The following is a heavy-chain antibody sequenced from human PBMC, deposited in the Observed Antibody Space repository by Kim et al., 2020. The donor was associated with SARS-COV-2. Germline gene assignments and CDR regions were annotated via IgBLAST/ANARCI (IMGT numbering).Heavy chain of an antibody. V-gene: IGHV1-46*01. CDR3: ARDGSALQVWIQLWKGGFDY. J-gene: IGHJ4*02. D-gene: IGHD5-18*01. Sequence: ASVKVSCKASGYTFTSYYMHWVRQAPGQGLEWMGIINPSGGSTSYAQKFQGRVTMTRDTSTSTDYMELSSLRSEDTAVYYCARDGSALQVWIQLWKGGFDYWGQGTLVTVSS. CDR2: INPSGGST. CDR1: GYTFTSYY.